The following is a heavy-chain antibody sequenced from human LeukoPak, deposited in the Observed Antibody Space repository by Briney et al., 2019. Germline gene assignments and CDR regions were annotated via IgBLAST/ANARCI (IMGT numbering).Heavy chain of an antibody. Sequence: GGSLRLSCAASGFTFRNYWMSWVRQAPGKGLEWVANIKQDGSEKHYVDSVKGRFTISRDNAQTMLNLQVNSLRVEDTAIYYCARGGKLEPTAMASWGQGSLVVVSS. CDR1: GFTFRNYW. J-gene: IGHJ5*02. D-gene: IGHD2-2*01. CDR2: IKQDGSEK. V-gene: IGHV3-7*01. CDR3: ARGGKLEPTAMAS.